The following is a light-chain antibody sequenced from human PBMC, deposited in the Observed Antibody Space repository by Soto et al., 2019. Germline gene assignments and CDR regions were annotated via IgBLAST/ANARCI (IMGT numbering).Light chain of an antibody. J-gene: IGKJ3*01. CDR3: QQSYSSVFT. Sequence: DIQMTQSPSSLSASVGDRVTITCRASQSISSFLNWYQQKPGQAPKSLIYAASNLHSGVPSRFSGSESGTDFTLTIASLQPEDFATYYCQQSYSSVFTFGPGTKVDMK. V-gene: IGKV1-39*01. CDR1: QSISSF. CDR2: AAS.